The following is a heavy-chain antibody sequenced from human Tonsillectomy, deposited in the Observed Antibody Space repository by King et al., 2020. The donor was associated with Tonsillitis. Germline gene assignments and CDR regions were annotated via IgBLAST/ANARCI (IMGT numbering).Heavy chain of an antibody. CDR2: IKQDGSDK. CDR1: GFTFSSYW. J-gene: IGHJ4*02. CDR3: ARDFLVYGSGIGGY. D-gene: IGHD3-10*01. V-gene: IGHV3-7*03. Sequence: VQLVESGGGLVQPGGSLRLSCAASGFTFSSYWMSWVRQAPGKGLEWVANIKQDGSDKYYVDSVKGRFTISRDNAKNSLYLQMNSLSAEDTAVYYCARDFLVYGSGIGGYWGQGTLVTVSS.